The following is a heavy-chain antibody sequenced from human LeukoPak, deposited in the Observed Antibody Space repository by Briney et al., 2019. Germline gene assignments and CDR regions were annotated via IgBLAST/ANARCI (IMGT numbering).Heavy chain of an antibody. CDR2: INAYNGNT. Sequence: ASVKVSCKASGYTFSSYGFSWVRQAPGQGLEWMGWINAYNGNTNYAQNLQGRVTMTTDTSTSTAYMELSRLRSDDTAVYYCARVWKARFDPWGQGTLVTVSS. CDR1: GYTFSSYG. J-gene: IGHJ5*02. CDR3: ARVWKARFDP. D-gene: IGHD1-1*01. V-gene: IGHV1-18*01.